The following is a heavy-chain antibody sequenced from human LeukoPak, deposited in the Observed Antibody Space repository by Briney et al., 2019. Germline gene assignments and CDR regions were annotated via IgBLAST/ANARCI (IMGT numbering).Heavy chain of an antibody. V-gene: IGHV1-2*06. Sequence: ASVKVSCKASGYTFTSYDIHWVRQTTGQGLEWMGRINPITGGTDYAQKFQGKVSMTRDTSISTAYMELNRLRSDDTAVYYCATLGEDKTDTPFDYWGQGTLVTVSS. CDR3: ATLGEDKTDTPFDY. CDR1: GYTFTSYD. CDR2: INPITGGT. J-gene: IGHJ4*02. D-gene: IGHD3-16*01.